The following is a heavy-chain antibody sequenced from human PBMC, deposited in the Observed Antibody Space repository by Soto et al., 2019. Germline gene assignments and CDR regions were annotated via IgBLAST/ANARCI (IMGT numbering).Heavy chain of an antibody. CDR2: IYYSGST. CDR1: GGSISSSSYY. CDR3: AMEWSGHRDWFDP. Sequence: PSETLSLTCTVSGGSISSSSYYWGWIRQPPGKGLEWIGSIYYSGSTYYNPSLKSRVTISVDTSKNQFSLKLSSVTAADTAVYYCAMEWSGHRDWFDPWGQGTLVTVSS. V-gene: IGHV4-39*01. D-gene: IGHD3-3*01. J-gene: IGHJ5*02.